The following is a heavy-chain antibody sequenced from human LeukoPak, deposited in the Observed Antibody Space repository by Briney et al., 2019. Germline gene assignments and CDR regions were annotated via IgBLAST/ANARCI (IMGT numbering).Heavy chain of an antibody. Sequence: GGSLRLSCAASGFTFSRYWMSWVRQAPGKGLEWVANIKEDGSEKYYVDSVKGRFTISRDNSKNTLYLQMSSLRAEDTALYFCAKDPRVAAAYYFDYWGQGTLVTVSS. CDR2: IKEDGSEK. V-gene: IGHV3-7*01. CDR3: AKDPRVAAAYYFDY. D-gene: IGHD2-2*01. CDR1: GFTFSRYW. J-gene: IGHJ4*02.